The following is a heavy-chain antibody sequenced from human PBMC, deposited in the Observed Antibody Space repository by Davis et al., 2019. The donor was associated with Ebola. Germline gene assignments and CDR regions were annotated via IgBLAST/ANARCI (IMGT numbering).Heavy chain of an antibody. CDR3: ARDPGGRWLQSGDY. Sequence: AASVKVSCKASGYTFTSYGISWVRQAPGQGLEWMGWISAYNGNTNYAQKLQGRVTMTTDTSTSTAYMELRSLRSDDTAVYYCARDPGGRWLQSGDYWGQGTLVTVSS. CDR2: ISAYNGNT. D-gene: IGHD5-24*01. CDR1: GYTFTSYG. V-gene: IGHV1-18*01. J-gene: IGHJ4*02.